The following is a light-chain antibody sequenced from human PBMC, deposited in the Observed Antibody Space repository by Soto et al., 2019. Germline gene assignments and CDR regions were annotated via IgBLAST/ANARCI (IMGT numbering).Light chain of an antibody. V-gene: IGLV1-40*01. Sequence: QPVLTQPPSVSGAPGQRVTISCTGSSSNIGAGYDVHWYQQLPGTSPKLLIYGNSNRPSGVPDLFSGSKSGTSASLAITGLQAEDEADYYCQSYDSSLSAFYVFGTGTKVTVL. CDR1: SSNIGAGYD. CDR3: QSYDSSLSAFYV. CDR2: GNS. J-gene: IGLJ1*01.